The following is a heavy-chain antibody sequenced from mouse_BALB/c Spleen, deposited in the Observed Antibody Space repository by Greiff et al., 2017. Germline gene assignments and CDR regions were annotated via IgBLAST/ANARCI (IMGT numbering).Heavy chain of an antibody. J-gene: IGHJ3*01. CDR2: ISSGGGST. CDR3: ARQPLYYGSSYWFAY. V-gene: IGHV5-12-1*01. CDR1: GFAFSSYD. Sequence: EVKVVESGGGLVKPGGSLKLSCAASGFAFSSYDMSWVRQTPEKRLEWVAYISSGGGSTYYPDTVKGRFTISRDNAKNTLYLQMSSLKSEDTAMYYCARQPLYYGSSYWFAYWGQGTLVTVSA. D-gene: IGHD1-1*01.